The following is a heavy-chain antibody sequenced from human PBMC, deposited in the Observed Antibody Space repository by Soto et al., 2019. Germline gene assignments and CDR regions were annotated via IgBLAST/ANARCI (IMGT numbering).Heavy chain of an antibody. CDR3: AKGQNSGTYRFYFDY. V-gene: IGHV3-23*01. CDR2: ISASGGST. Sequence: GGSLRLSCAASGITLSSYAMSWVRQAPGKGPEWVSGISASGGSTSYADSVKGRFTISRDNSKNTLYLQMISLRADDTAVYHCAKGQNSGTYRFYFDYWGQGALVTVSS. D-gene: IGHD1-26*01. J-gene: IGHJ4*02. CDR1: GITLSSYA.